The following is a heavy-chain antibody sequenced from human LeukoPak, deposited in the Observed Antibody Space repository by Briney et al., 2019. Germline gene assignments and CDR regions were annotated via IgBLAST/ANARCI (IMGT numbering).Heavy chain of an antibody. Sequence: GGSLRLSCAASGFTFSSYGMSWVRQAPGKGLEWVSAISGSGGSTYYADSVKGRFTISRDNSKNTLYLQMNSLRAEDTAVYYCAKDVWGSYRFSPSYYFDYWGQGTLVTVSS. V-gene: IGHV3-23*01. CDR2: ISGSGGST. D-gene: IGHD3-16*02. CDR1: GFTFSSYG. CDR3: AKDVWGSYRFSPSYYFDY. J-gene: IGHJ4*02.